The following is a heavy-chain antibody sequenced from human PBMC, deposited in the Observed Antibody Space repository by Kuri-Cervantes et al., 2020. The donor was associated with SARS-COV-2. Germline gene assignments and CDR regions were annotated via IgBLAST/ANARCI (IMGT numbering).Heavy chain of an antibody. V-gene: IGHV3-23*01. D-gene: IGHD2-2*01. CDR3: AKDSGYQLHYVYYYYAMDV. J-gene: IGHJ6*02. CDR1: GFTFSSYA. CDR2: ISGSGGST. Sequence: GESLKISCAASGFTFSSYAMSWVRQAPGKGLEWVSAISGSGGSTYYADSVKGRFTISRDNSKNTLYLQMNSLRAEDTAVYYCAKDSGYQLHYVYYYYAMDVWGQGTTVTVSS.